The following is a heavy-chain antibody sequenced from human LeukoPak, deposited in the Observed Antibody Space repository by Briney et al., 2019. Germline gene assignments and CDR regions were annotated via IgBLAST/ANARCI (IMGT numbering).Heavy chain of an antibody. CDR1: GGSLSSSSYY. CDR3: ARAQYGSGSYYIFDY. Sequence: SETLSLTCTVSGGSLSSSSYYWGWLRQPPGRGLEGVGSIYYSGSTYYNPSLKSRVTISVDTSKNQFSLKLSSVTAADTAVYYCARAQYGSGSYYIFDYWGQGTLVTVSS. J-gene: IGHJ4*02. V-gene: IGHV4-39*07. CDR2: IYYSGST. D-gene: IGHD3-10*01.